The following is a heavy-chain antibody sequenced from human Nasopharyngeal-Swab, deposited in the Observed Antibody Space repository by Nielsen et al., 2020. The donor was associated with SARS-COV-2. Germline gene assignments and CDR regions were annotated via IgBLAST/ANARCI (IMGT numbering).Heavy chain of an antibody. Sequence: GESLKISCESTGFTFSDYYMSWIRQAPGKGLEWVSSISSSGGTRYYADSVKGRFTISRDNAKNSLYLQMNSLRAEDTAVYYCARDLLGGSPYDYWGQGTLVTVSS. CDR2: ISSSGGTR. CDR3: ARDLLGGSPYDY. V-gene: IGHV3-11*04. D-gene: IGHD1-26*01. J-gene: IGHJ4*02. CDR1: GFTFSDYY.